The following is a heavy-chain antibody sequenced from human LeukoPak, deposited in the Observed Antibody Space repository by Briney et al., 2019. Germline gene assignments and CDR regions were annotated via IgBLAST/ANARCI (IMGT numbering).Heavy chain of an antibody. CDR1: GFTFSSYA. CDR3: ARDRPPLLGVEDYYYYYMDV. D-gene: IGHD2/OR15-2a*01. V-gene: IGHV1-69*05. CDR2: IIPIFGTA. Sequence: GGSLRLSCAASGFTFSSYAISWVRQAPGQGLEWMGRIIPIFGTANYAQKFQGRVTITTDESTSTAYMELSSLRSEGTAVYYCARDRPPLLGVEDYYYYYMDVWGKGTTVTVSS. J-gene: IGHJ6*03.